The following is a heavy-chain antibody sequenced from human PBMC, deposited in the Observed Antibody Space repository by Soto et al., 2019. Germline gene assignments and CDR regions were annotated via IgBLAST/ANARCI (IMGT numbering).Heavy chain of an antibody. V-gene: IGHV3-21*01. CDR1: GFPFSTFS. CDR2: ISGSGASI. CDR3: AIDTRRCIYSSAGMDV. Sequence: EVQLVESGGGLVKPGGSLRLSCVASGFPFSTFSLHWVRQAPGKGLEWVSSISGSGASIHYGDSLRGRSTISRDNDKNTLSLQMHCLRVEDTAVYYCAIDTRRCIYSSAGMDVWGQGTTVTVSS. D-gene: IGHD1-26*01. J-gene: IGHJ6*02.